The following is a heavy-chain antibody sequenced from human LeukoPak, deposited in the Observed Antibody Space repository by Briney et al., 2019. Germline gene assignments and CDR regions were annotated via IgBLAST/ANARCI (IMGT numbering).Heavy chain of an antibody. D-gene: IGHD3-22*01. CDR3: ARGAYYYDSSGYNFDY. CDR1: GYTFTSYD. J-gene: IGHJ4*02. Sequence: GASVKVSCKASGYTFTSYDINWVRQATGQGLEWMGWMNPNCGNTGYAQKFQGRVTMTRNTSISTAYMELSSLRSEDTAVYYCARGAYYYDSSGYNFDYWGQGTLVTVSS. CDR2: MNPNCGNT. V-gene: IGHV1-8*01.